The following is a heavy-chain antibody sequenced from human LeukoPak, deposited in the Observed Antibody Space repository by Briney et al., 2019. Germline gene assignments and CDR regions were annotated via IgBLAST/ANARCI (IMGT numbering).Heavy chain of an antibody. Sequence: PGGSLRLSCAASGFTFSNAWMSWVRQAPGKGLEWVGRIKSKTDGGTTDYAAPVKGRFTISRDDSKNTLYLQMNSLKTEDTAVYYCTTDVPRGYSYGTFDYWGQGTLVTVSS. J-gene: IGHJ4*02. CDR2: IKSKTDGGTT. CDR3: TTDVPRGYSYGTFDY. CDR1: GFTFSNAW. V-gene: IGHV3-15*01. D-gene: IGHD5-18*01.